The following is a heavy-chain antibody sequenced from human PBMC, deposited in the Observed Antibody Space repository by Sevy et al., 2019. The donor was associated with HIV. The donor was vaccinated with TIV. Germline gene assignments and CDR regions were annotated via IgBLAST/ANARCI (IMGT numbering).Heavy chain of an antibody. Sequence: SETLSVTCTVSGGSISSYYWSWIRQPPGKGLEWIGYIYYSGSTNYNPSLKSRVTISVDTSKNQFSLKLSSVTAADTAVYYCARFASYYDSSGYYYDYNWFDPWGQGTLVTVSS. CDR3: ARFASYYDSSGYYYDYNWFDP. CDR2: IYYSGST. J-gene: IGHJ5*02. CDR1: GGSISSYY. V-gene: IGHV4-59*01. D-gene: IGHD3-22*01.